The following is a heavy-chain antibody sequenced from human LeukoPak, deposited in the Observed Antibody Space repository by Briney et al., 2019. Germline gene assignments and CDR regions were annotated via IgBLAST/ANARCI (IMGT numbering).Heavy chain of an antibody. CDR3: ARERATLDYYYYMDV. CDR2: INWNGDTI. V-gene: IGHV3-20*04. Sequence: PGGSLRLSCAASGFTFDDYGMTRVRQAPGKGLEWVSGINWNGDTIGYADSVKGRFTISRDNAKNSLYLQMNSLRAEDTALYYCARERATLDYYYYMDVWGKGTTVTVSS. J-gene: IGHJ6*03. CDR1: GFTFDDYG. D-gene: IGHD5-12*01.